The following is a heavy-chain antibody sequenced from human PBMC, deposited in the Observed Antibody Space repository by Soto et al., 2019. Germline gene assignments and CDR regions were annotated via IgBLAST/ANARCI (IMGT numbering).Heavy chain of an antibody. J-gene: IGHJ5*02. CDR2: IEYSGST. CDR1: GGSISSGDYY. Sequence: SETLSLTCTVSGGSISSGDYYWSWIRQPPGKGLEWIVYIEYSGSTYYNASLKGRVTISVDTSKSQFSLKLSCVTSSDTSVHYCARDVNRGVHSNWFDPWGQGNLVTVS. V-gene: IGHV4-30-4*01. D-gene: IGHD3-10*01. CDR3: ARDVNRGVHSNWFDP.